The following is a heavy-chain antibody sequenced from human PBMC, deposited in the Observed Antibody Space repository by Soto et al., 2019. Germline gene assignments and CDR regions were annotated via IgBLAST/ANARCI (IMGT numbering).Heavy chain of an antibody. CDR2: INPSGDST. Sequence: ASVKVSCKASGYTFTGYYMHWVRQAPGQGLEWMAVINPSGDSTIYAQKFQGRVTVTRDTSTSTVYMELSSLRSEDTAVYYCARDNSYGTSGAKGWYFDLWGRGTLVTVSS. CDR1: GYTFTGYY. D-gene: IGHD3-10*01. J-gene: IGHJ2*01. CDR3: ARDNSYGTSGAKGWYFDL. V-gene: IGHV1-46*01.